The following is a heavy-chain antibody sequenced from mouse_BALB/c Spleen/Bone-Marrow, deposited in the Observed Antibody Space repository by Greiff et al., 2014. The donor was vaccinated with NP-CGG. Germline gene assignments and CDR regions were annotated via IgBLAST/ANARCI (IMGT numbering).Heavy chain of an antibody. D-gene: IGHD2-14*01. Sequence: DVMLVESGGGLVKPGGSLKLSCAASGFTFSDFYMYWVRQTPEKRLEWVATISYGGSYIYYPDSVKGRFTISRDDAKNNLYLQMSSLKSEDTAMYYCARDRGVQGYAMDYWRQGTSVTVSS. CDR1: GFTFSDFY. V-gene: IGHV5-4*02. CDR3: ARDRGVQGYAMDY. J-gene: IGHJ4*01. CDR2: ISYGGSYI.